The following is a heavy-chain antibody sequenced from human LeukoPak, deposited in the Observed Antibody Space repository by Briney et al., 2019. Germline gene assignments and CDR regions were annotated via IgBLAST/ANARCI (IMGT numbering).Heavy chain of an antibody. CDR2: ISYDGSNK. D-gene: IGHD6-6*01. V-gene: IGHV3-30*01. J-gene: IGHJ4*02. CDR3: ARDGWGEQLVPSRLDY. CDR1: GFTFSSYA. Sequence: GRSLRLSCAASGFTFSSYAMHWVRQAPGKGLEWVAVISYDGSNKYYADSVKGRFTISRDNSKNTLYLQMNSLRAEDTAVYYCARDGWGEQLVPSRLDYWGQGTLVTVSS.